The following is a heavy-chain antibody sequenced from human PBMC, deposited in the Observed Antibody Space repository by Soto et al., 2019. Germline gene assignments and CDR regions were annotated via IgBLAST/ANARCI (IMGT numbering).Heavy chain of an antibody. CDR3: ARDPSSSSSGTFDY. D-gene: IGHD6-6*01. CDR2: ISYDGSNK. CDR1: GFTFSSYA. J-gene: IGHJ4*02. V-gene: IGHV3-30-3*01. Sequence: GGSLRLSCAASGFTFSSYAMHWVRQAPGKGLEWVAVISYDGSNKYYADSVKGRFTISRDNSKNTLYLQMNSLRAEDTAVYYCARDPSSSSSGTFDYWGQGTLVTVSS.